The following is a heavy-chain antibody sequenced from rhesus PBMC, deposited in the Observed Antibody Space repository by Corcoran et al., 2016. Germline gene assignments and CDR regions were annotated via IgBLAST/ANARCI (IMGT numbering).Heavy chain of an antibody. CDR1: GGSFRSYW. D-gene: IGHD6-13*01. J-gene: IGHJ5-2*02. V-gene: IGHV4-80*01. Sequence: QVQLQESGPGLVKPSETLSLTCAVSGGSFRSYWWSWILKPPGKGLEWIGEINGNSGSTNYNPSLKSRVTISKDASKNQFSLKLSSVTAADTAVYYCARSKYSSSLDVWGRGVLVTVSS. CDR3: ARSKYSSSLDV. CDR2: INGNSGST.